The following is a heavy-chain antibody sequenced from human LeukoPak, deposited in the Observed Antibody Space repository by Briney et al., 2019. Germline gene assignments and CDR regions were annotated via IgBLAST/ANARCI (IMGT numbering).Heavy chain of an antibody. CDR1: GGSISSYY. CDR3: ARFIVVVPAAIEAPWFDP. Sequence: PSETLSLTCTVSGGSISSYYWSWIRQPPGKGLEWIGYIYYSGTTNYNPSLKSRVTISVDTSKNQFSLKLSSVTAADTAVYYCARFIVVVPAAIEAPWFDPWGQGTLVTVSS. J-gene: IGHJ5*02. CDR2: IYYSGTT. V-gene: IGHV4-59*12. D-gene: IGHD2-2*02.